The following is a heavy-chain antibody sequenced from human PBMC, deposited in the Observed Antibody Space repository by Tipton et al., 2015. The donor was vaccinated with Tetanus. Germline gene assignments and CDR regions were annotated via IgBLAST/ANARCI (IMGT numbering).Heavy chain of an antibody. CDR3: ARQLWGYRFDP. J-gene: IGHJ5*02. V-gene: IGHV4-39*01. CDR1: GGSISSSRYY. CDR2: IYYSGST. Sequence: TLSLTCTVAGGSISSSRYYWGWVRQAPGKGLEWIGSIYYSGSTYLSPSLKSRVTLSVDTSKNQFSLRLSSVTATDTAVYYCARQLWGYRFDPWGQGTRVTVSS. D-gene: IGHD7-27*01.